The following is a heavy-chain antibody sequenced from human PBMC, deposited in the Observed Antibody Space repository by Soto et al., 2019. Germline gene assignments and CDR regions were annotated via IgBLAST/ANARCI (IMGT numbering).Heavy chain of an antibody. CDR3: ASDWSYALDY. V-gene: IGHV3-48*01. CDR1: GFTFSSYS. Sequence: EVQLVESGGGLVQPGGSLRLSCAASGFTFSSYSMNWVRQAPGKGLEWVSYIRSGSSTMYYADSGKGRLTISRDNAKSSLYLPMNSLRAEDTAVYYCASDWSYALDYWGQGTLVTVSS. CDR2: IRSGSSTM. J-gene: IGHJ4*02. D-gene: IGHD1-26*01.